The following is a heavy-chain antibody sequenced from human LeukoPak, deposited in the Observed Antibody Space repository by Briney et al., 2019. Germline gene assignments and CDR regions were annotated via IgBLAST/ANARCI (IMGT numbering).Heavy chain of an antibody. CDR3: ARASGDYDSSGYYYWDFDY. CDR2: INWNGGST. V-gene: IGHV3-20*04. CDR1: GFTFDDYG. D-gene: IGHD3-22*01. J-gene: IGHJ4*02. Sequence: GSLRLSCAASGFTFDDYGMSWVRQAPGKGLEWVSGINWNGGSTGYADSVKGRFTISRDNAKNSLYLQMNSLRAEDTALYYCARASGDYDSSGYYYWDFDYWGQGTLVTVSS.